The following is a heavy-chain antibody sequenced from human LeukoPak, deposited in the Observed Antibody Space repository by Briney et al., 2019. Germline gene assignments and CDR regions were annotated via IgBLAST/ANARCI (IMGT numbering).Heavy chain of an antibody. V-gene: IGHV4-39*01. CDR1: GGSISSSSYY. Sequence: SETLSLTCTVSGGSISSSSYYWGWIRQPPGKGLEWIGSLYYTGSTYYSPSLKSRVTISVDTSKNQFSLKLSSVTAADTAVYYCANQAPYSSGWSPFNWFDPWGQGTLVTVSS. CDR3: ANQAPYSSGWSPFNWFDP. D-gene: IGHD6-19*01. J-gene: IGHJ5*02. CDR2: LYYTGST.